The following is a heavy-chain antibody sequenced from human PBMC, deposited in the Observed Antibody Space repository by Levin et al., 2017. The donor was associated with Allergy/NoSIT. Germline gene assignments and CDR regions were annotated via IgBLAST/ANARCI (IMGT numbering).Heavy chain of an antibody. J-gene: IGHJ4*02. CDR1: GYTFTGHY. D-gene: IGHD3-22*01. Sequence: GESLKISCKSSGYTFTGHYIHWVRQAPGQGLEWMGWINPNNGGTNYAQKFRDRVTMTRDTSISTAYMDLSSLKSDDTAVYYCARDPCYDSSGYYDYFDYWGQGTLVTVSS. CDR3: ARDPCYDSSGYYDYFDY. V-gene: IGHV1-2*02. CDR2: INPNNGGT.